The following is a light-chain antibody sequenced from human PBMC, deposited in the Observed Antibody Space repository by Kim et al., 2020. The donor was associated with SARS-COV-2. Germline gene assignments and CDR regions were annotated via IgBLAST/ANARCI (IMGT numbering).Light chain of an antibody. CDR1: SSNIGAGYD. J-gene: IGLJ1*01. CDR2: GNS. CDR3: QSYDSSLSGSKV. Sequence: SVTISCTGSSSNIGAGYDVHWYQQLPGTAPKLLIYGNSNRPSGVPDRFSGSKSCTSASLAITGLQAEDETDYYCQSYDSSLSGSKVFGTGTKVTVL. V-gene: IGLV1-40*01.